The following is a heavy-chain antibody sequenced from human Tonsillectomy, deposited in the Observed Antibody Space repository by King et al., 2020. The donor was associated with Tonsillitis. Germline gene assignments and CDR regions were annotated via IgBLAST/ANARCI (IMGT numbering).Heavy chain of an antibody. D-gene: IGHD5-18*01. Sequence: VQLVESGGGVVQPGRSLRLSCAASGFTFTSYGMHWVRRAPGKGLEWVAVISYDGSNKYYADSVKGRFTISRDNSKNTLYLQMNSLRAEDTAVYYCAKGGIEGDRYGRSIDYWGQGTRVSVSS. CDR2: ISYDGSNK. CDR1: GFTFTSYG. CDR3: AKGGIEGDRYGRSIDY. J-gene: IGHJ4*02. V-gene: IGHV3-30*18.